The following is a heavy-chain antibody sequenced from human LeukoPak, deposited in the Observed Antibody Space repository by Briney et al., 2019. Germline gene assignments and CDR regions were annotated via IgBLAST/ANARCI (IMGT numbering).Heavy chain of an antibody. CDR3: AKDRLYSGSYYYFDY. V-gene: IGHV3-23*01. CDR2: ISGSGGST. D-gene: IGHD1-26*01. Sequence: GGSLRLSCAASGFTFSSYAMSWVRQAPGKGLEWVSAISGSGGSTHYADSVKGRFTISRDNSENTLYLQMNSLRAEDTAVYYCAKDRLYSGSYYYFDYWGQGTLVTVSS. CDR1: GFTFSSYA. J-gene: IGHJ4*02.